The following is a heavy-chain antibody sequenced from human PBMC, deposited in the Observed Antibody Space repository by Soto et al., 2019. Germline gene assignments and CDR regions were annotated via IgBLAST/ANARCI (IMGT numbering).Heavy chain of an antibody. CDR1: GGTLNRHT. V-gene: IGHV1-69*02. CDR2: SIPMLGVA. J-gene: IGHJ3*02. CDR3: ARGVTNCTSTSCYLDGFDI. Sequence: QVQLVQSGAEVKKPGSSVKVSCKASGGTLNRHTLNWVRQAPGQGLEWKGRSIPMLGVANHAQKFQGRVTITADKSTNTAYMELSSLRSEDTAVYYCARGVTNCTSTSCYLDGFDIWGQGTMVTVSS. D-gene: IGHD2-2*01.